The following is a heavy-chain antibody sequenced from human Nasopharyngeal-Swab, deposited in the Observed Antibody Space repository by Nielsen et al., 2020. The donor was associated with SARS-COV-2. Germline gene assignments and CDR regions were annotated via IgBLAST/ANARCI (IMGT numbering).Heavy chain of an antibody. CDR2: MKSKTDGETT. CDR1: GFSLSSYW. J-gene: IGHJ6*03. V-gene: IGHV3-15*01. CDR3: TTGDQTYYDFWSSAQYYFYMDV. D-gene: IGHD3-3*01. Sequence: GESLKISCAASGFSLSSYWMHWVRQAPGKGLEWVGRMKSKTDGETTDYAAPVHGRFTISRDDSQSTLYLQMNSLKSEDTGVYFCTTGDQTYYDFWSSAQYYFYMDVWGKGTTVTVSS.